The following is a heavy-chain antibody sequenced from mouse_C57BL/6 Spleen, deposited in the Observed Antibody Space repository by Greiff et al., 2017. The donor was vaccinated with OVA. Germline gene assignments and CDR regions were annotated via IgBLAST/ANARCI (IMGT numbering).Heavy chain of an antibody. V-gene: IGHV1-69*01. J-gene: IGHJ2*01. Sequence: VQLQQPGAELVMPGASVKLSCKASGYTFTSYWMHWVKQRPGQGLEWIGEIDPSDSYTNYNQKFKGKSTLTVDKSSSTAYMQLSSLTSEDAAVYYCARSGKLRLALLCDYWGQGTTLTVSA. CDR3: ARSGKLRLALLCDY. CDR1: GYTFTSYW. D-gene: IGHD3-2*02. CDR2: IDPSDSYT.